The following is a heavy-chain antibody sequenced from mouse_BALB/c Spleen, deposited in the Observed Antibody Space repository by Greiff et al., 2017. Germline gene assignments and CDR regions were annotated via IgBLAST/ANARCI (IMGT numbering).Heavy chain of an antibody. CDR1: GFTFSSFG. D-gene: IGHD2-4*01. J-gene: IGHJ4*01. V-gene: IGHV5-17*02. Sequence: EVQGVESGGGLVQPGGSRKLPCAASGFTFSSFGMHWVRQAPEKGLEWVAYISSGSSTIYYADTVKGRFTISRDTPKNTLFLQMTSLRSEDTAMYYCARNYAYAMDYWGQGTSVTVSS. CDR3: ARNYAYAMDY. CDR2: ISSGSSTI.